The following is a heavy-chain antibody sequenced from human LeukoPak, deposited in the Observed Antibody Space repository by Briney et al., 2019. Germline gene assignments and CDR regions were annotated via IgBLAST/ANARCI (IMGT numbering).Heavy chain of an antibody. CDR1: GFIFNNYA. V-gene: IGHV3-9*01. CDR2: ISWNSGSI. Sequence: GGSLRLSCAGSGFIFNNYAMHWVRQPPGKGLEWVSGISWNSGSIDYADYVKGRFTISRGNAKNSLYLQMNSLRDEDTAVYYCARGVSGGSPDYWGQGTLVTVSS. D-gene: IGHD1-26*01. J-gene: IGHJ4*02. CDR3: ARGVSGGSPDY.